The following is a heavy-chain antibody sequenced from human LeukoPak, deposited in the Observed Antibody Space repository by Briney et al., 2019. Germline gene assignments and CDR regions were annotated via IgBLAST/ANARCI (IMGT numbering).Heavy chain of an antibody. CDR2: ISPDGTDK. CDR3: AAGITWSDY. CDR1: GFCFRSYG. V-gene: IGHV3-33*01. J-gene: IGHJ4*02. Sequence: PGGSLRLSCVTSGFCFRSYGMHWVRQAPGKGLEWVALISPDGTDKYFTDSVRGRFTISRDNSRSTLFLQMNSLRVDDTAVYYCAAGITWSDYWGQGTLVTVSP. D-gene: IGHD2-8*02.